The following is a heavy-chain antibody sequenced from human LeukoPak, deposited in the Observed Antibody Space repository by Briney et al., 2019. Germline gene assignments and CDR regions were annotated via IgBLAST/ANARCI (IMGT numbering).Heavy chain of an antibody. CDR3: AKHMDHTYDSSGYDY. CDR2: ISGSGGST. J-gene: IGHJ4*02. V-gene: IGHV3-23*01. D-gene: IGHD3-22*01. Sequence: GGSLRLSCAASGFTFRSYAMSWVRQAPGKGLEWVSAISGSGGSTYYADSVKGRFTISRDNSKNTLYLQMNSLRAEDTAVYYCAKHMDHTYDSSGYDYWGQGTLVTVSS. CDR1: GFTFRSYA.